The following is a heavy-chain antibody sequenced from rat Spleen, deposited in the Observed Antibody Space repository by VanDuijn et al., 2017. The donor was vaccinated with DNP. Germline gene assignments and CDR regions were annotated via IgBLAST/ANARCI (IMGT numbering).Heavy chain of an antibody. J-gene: IGHJ2*01. Sequence: EVQLLESGPGLVKPSQSLSLTCSVTGYSITSNYWGWIRKFPGNKMEWIGHISNSGTITYNPSLKSRISITRDTSKNQFFLQLNSVTTEDTATYYCARSSSILDYFTYWGQGVMVTVSS. CDR1: GYSITSNY. CDR2: ISNSGTI. V-gene: IGHV3-1*01. D-gene: IGHD1-6*01. CDR3: ARSSSILDYFTY.